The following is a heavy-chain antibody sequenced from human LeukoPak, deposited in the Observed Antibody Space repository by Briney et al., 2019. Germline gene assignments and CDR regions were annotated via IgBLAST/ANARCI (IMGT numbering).Heavy chain of an antibody. CDR3: ARGVVITGLDY. CDR1: GGSISSSSYY. V-gene: IGHV4-39*07. J-gene: IGHJ4*02. CDR2: IYYSGST. Sequence: SETLSLTCTVSGGSISSSSYYWGWIRQPPGKGLEWIGSIYYSGSTYYNPSLKSRVTISVDTSKNQFSLMLTSVTAADTAVYYCARGVVITGLDYWGQGTLVTVSS. D-gene: IGHD3-3*01.